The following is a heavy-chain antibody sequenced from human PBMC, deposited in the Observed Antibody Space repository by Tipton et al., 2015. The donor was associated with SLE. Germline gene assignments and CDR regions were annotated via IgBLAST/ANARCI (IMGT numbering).Heavy chain of an antibody. Sequence: TLSLTCTVSGGSVSSGSYYWSWIRQPPGKGLEWIGYIYYSGSTNYNPSLKSRVTISVDTSKNQFSLKLSSVTAADTAVYYCARGHRIAVAPDYWGQGTLVTVSS. V-gene: IGHV4-61*01. CDR3: ARGHRIAVAPDY. CDR1: GGSVSSGSYY. D-gene: IGHD6-19*01. J-gene: IGHJ4*02. CDR2: IYYSGST.